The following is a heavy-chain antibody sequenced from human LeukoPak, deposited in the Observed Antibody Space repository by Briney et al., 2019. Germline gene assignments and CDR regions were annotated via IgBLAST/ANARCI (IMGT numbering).Heavy chain of an antibody. CDR3: ARGRYSYCSSTSCLYYYYYYGMDL. CDR1: GYTFTSYD. J-gene: IGHJ6*02. D-gene: IGHD2-2*01. Sequence: ASVKVSCKASGYTFTSYDINWMRQATGQGLEWMGCMNPNSGNTGYAQKFQGRVTMTRNTSISTAYMELSSLRSEDTAVYYCARGRYSYCSSTSCLYYYYYYGMDLWGQGITVTVSS. CDR2: MNPNSGNT. V-gene: IGHV1-8*01.